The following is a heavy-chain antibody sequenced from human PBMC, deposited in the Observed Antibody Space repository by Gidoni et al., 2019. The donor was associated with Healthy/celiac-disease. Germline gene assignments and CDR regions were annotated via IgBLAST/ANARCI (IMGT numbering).Heavy chain of an antibody. Sequence: QAQLVQSGAEVKKPGPLVKVACKASGGTLSSYAISWVRQAPGQGLEWMGGIIPIFGTANYSQKFQGRVTITANESTSTTYMDLSNLRSEDTAVYYCARGIRRDGYQTPKTIGNYYYYGMDVWGQGTTVTVSS. CDR3: ARGIRRDGYQTPKTIGNYYYYGMDV. CDR2: IIPIFGTA. J-gene: IGHJ6*02. CDR1: GGTLSSYA. D-gene: IGHD5-12*01. V-gene: IGHV1-69*01.